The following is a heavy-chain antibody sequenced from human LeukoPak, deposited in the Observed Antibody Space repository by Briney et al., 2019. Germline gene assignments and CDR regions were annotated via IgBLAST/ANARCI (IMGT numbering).Heavy chain of an antibody. CDR2: INPNSGGT. CDR1: GYTFTGYY. CDR3: AREGTGYSSSRRSGASVDY. J-gene: IGHJ4*02. V-gene: IGHV1-2*06. D-gene: IGHD6-13*01. Sequence: GASVKVSCKASGYTFTGYYMHWVRQAPGQGLEWMGRINPNSGGTNYAQKFQGRVTMTRDTSISTAYMELSRLRSDDTAVYYCAREGTGYSSSRRSGASVDYWGQGTLVTVSS.